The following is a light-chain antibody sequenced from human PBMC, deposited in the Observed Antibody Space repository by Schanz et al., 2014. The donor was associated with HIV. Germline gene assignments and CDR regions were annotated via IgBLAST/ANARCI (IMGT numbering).Light chain of an antibody. CDR3: QQYAGSPT. V-gene: IGKV3-20*01. Sequence: EIVLTQSPATLSMSPGERATLSCRASQSVSSYLAWYQQKPGQAPRLLIYGASSRATGIPDRFSGSGSGTDFTLTISRLEPEDFAVYYCQQYAGSPTFGPGTTVDIK. CDR1: QSVSSY. J-gene: IGKJ3*01. CDR2: GAS.